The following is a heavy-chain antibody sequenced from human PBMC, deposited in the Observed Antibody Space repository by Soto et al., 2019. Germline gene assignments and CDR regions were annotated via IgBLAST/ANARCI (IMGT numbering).Heavy chain of an antibody. CDR1: GGSISSGGYY. V-gene: IGHV4-31*03. CDR3: ARESKGGSGWYRDWFDP. CDR2: IYYSGST. D-gene: IGHD6-19*01. J-gene: IGHJ5*02. Sequence: QLPETLSLTCTVSGGSISSGGYYWSWIRQHPGKGLEWIGYIYYSGSTYYNPSLKSRVTISVDTSKNQFSLKLSSVTAADTAVYYCARESKGGSGWYRDWFDPWGQGTLVTVSS.